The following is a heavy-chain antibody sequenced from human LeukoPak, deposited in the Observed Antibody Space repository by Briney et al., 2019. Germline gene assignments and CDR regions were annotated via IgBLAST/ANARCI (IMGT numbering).Heavy chain of an antibody. CDR2: INPNRGGT. V-gene: IGHV1-2*02. D-gene: IGHD2-8*01. Sequence: ASVKVSCKASGYTFTSYGIYWVRQAPGQGLEWMGWINPNRGGTNYAQKFQGRVTMTRDTSISTAYMELSRLRSDDTAVYYCARGLMVYAIRGLDPWGQGTLVTVSS. CDR1: GYTFTSYG. J-gene: IGHJ5*02. CDR3: ARGLMVYAIRGLDP.